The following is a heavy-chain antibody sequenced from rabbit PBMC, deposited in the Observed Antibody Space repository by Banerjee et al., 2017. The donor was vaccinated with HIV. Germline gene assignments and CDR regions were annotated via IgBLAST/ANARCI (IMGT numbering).Heavy chain of an antibody. J-gene: IGHJ4*01. CDR1: GIDFSSYYF. CDR3: GRDRDGDAGYGSLAL. CDR2: IYTSTANT. Sequence: QQQLEESGGGLVQPEGSLTLTCKASGIDFSSYYFMCWVRQAPGKGLELIACIYTSTANTWYASWVNGRFTISKSTSLSTVDLKMTSLTVADTATYFCGRDRDGDAGYGSLALWGPGTLVTVS. D-gene: IGHD6-1*01. V-gene: IGHV1S43*01.